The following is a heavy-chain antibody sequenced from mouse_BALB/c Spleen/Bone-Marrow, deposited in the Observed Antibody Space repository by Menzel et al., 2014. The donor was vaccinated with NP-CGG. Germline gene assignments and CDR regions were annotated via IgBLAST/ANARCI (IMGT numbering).Heavy chain of an antibody. V-gene: IGHV7-3*02. J-gene: IGHJ3*01. Sequence: EVQREESGGGLVQPGGSLRPSCATSGFTFTGYYTSWCRQPPRRAHEWLGFIRNKANGYTTEYSASVKGRFTIYRDNSQSILFLQMKTPRAQDSATYFIARVVVFARFASWGKATLVPVPA. CDR1: GFTFTGYY. CDR3: ARVVVFARFAS. CDR2: IRNKANGYTT. D-gene: IGHD1-1*02.